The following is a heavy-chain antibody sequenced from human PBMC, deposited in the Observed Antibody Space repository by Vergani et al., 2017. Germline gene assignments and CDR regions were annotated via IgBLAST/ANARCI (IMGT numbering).Heavy chain of an antibody. D-gene: IGHD3-9*01. CDR1: GGSISSDNW. CDR3: ARRSGIVYDIFSGTQYFFDL. V-gene: IGHV4-4*02. Sequence: QVQLQQWGPGLVTPSGTLSLTCAVYGGSISSDNWWNWVRQAPGKGLQWIGEIHRSRSTNYNPSLRRRVTISLDKSKNQFSLKLTSVTAADTAVYYCARRSGIVYDIFSGTQYFFDLWGQGTLVTVSS. J-gene: IGHJ4*02. CDR2: IHRSRST.